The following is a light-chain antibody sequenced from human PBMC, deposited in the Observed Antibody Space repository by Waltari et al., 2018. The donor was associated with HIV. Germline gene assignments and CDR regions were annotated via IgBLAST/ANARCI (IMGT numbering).Light chain of an antibody. J-gene: IGLJ3*02. V-gene: IGLV2-14*01. CDR2: NTN. Sequence: QSALTQPASVSGSPGQSVTISCIGSDIDIGIYDYISWYPHPPDRAPRLVVFNTNSRPSGSPFRFAGSKSGNTASLTISGLQADDEGVYYCSSYVTGGSLLFGGGTQVTV. CDR1: DIDIGIYDY. CDR3: SSYVTGGSLL.